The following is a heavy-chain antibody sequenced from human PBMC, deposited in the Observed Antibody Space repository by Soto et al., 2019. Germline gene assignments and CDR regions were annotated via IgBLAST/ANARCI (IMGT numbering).Heavy chain of an antibody. J-gene: IGHJ4*02. V-gene: IGHV3-23*01. Sequence: PGGSLRLSCAGSGFTFNNYAMTWVRQAPGKGPEWVSAISGGGDTTYYADSVKGRFTISRDNSKNTLYLQMNSLRAEDTAVYYCAKHGPQYSSSLPHYSAQGSLVIGSS. CDR1: GFTFNNYA. CDR2: ISGGGDTT. D-gene: IGHD6-13*01. CDR3: AKHGPQYSSSLPHY.